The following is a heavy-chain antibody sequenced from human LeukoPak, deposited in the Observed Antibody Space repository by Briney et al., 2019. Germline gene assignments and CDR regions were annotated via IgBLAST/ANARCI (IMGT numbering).Heavy chain of an antibody. J-gene: IGHJ4*02. V-gene: IGHV3-23*01. Sequence: GGSLRLSCAASGLTFSSYAMSSVSQAPGKWLEWVSAISGSGGSTYYADSVKGRFTISRDNSKNTLYLQMNSLRAEDTAVYYCAKVLGSSLDYWGQGTLVTVSS. CDR2: ISGSGGST. CDR1: GLTFSSYA. CDR3: AKVLGSSLDY. D-gene: IGHD6-6*01.